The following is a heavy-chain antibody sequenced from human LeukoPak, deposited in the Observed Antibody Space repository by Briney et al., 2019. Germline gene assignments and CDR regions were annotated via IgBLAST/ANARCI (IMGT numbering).Heavy chain of an antibody. J-gene: IGHJ4*02. D-gene: IGHD3-22*01. CDR3: ARVAEYSDSSGYYGGAYFDY. CDR1: GFTFSSYE. CDR2: ITSSGRTI. V-gene: IGHV3-48*03. Sequence: GGSLRLSCAASGFTFSSYEMNWVRQAPGKGLEWVSYITSSGRTIYYADSVKGRFTIFRDNSKNMLYLQMNSLRAEDTAVYYCARVAEYSDSSGYYGGAYFDYWGQGTLVTVSS.